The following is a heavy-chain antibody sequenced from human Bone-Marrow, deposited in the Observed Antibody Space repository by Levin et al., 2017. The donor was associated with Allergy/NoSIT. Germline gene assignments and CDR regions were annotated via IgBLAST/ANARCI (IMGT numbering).Heavy chain of an antibody. D-gene: IGHD2-15*01. CDR2: IYYSGTT. CDR3: ARPQCSGGSCYSGLGAFDI. CDR1: GGSISTYY. Sequence: PSETLSLTCSVSGGSISTYYWSWIRQPPGKGLEWIGYIYYSGTTNYNPSLKSRVTISVDTSKNQFSLKLSSVTAADTAVYYCARPQCSGGSCYSGLGAFDIWGQGTMVTVSS. V-gene: IGHV4-59*08. J-gene: IGHJ3*02.